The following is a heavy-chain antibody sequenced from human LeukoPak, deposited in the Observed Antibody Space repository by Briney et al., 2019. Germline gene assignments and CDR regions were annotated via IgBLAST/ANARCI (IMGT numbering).Heavy chain of an antibody. Sequence: GGSLRLSCAASGFTFSDYYMSWIRQAPGKGLEWVSYISESGSTKDYADSVKGRFTISRDNTKNSLYLQMNSLRVEDTAVYYCARVLGSYAVDYWGQGTLATVSS. V-gene: IGHV3-11*01. J-gene: IGHJ4*02. CDR1: GFTFSDYY. D-gene: IGHD3-10*01. CDR2: ISESGSTK. CDR3: ARVLGSYAVDY.